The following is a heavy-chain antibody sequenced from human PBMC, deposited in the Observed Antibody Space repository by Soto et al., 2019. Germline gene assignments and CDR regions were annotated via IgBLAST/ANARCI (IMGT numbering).Heavy chain of an antibody. Sequence: SETLSLTCAVYGGSFSGYYWSWIRQPPGKGLEWIGEINHSGSTNYNPSLKSRVTISVDTSKNQFSLKLSSVTAADTAVYYCARALSGNRNFGWFDPWGQGTLVTVSS. CDR3: ARALSGNRNFGWFDP. D-gene: IGHD3-10*01. J-gene: IGHJ5*02. CDR2: INHSGST. V-gene: IGHV4-34*01. CDR1: GGSFSGYY.